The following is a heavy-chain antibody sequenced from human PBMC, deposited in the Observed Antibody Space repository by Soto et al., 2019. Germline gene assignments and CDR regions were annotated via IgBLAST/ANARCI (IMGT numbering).Heavy chain of an antibody. CDR1: GGSISSSSYY. CDR2: IYYSGST. Sequence: SETLSLTCTVCGGSISSSSYYWGWIRQPPGKGLEWIGSIYYSGSTYYNPSLKSRVTISVDTSKNQFSLKLSSVTAADTAVHYCARLGVAGITYPDYWGQGTLVTVSS. V-gene: IGHV4-39*01. CDR3: ARLGVAGITYPDY. J-gene: IGHJ4*02. D-gene: IGHD6-19*01.